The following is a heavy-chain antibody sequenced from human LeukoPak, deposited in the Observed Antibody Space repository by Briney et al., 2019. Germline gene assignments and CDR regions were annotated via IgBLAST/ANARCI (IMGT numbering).Heavy chain of an antibody. D-gene: IGHD1-14*01. CDR1: AYTFTSYY. J-gene: IGHJ3*02. V-gene: IGHV1-46*01. CDR2: IKPNDGST. Sequence: ASVKVSCKASAYTFTSYYMHWVRQAPGQGLEWMGIIKPNDGSTGYTQKFQGRVTMTRDTSTSTVYMELSSLRSEDTAVYYCARGDAGIQSSAFDIWGQGTMVTVSS. CDR3: ARGDAGIQSSAFDI.